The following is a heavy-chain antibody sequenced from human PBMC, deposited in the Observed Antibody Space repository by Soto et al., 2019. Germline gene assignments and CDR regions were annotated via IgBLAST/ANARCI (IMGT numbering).Heavy chain of an antibody. J-gene: IGHJ6*03. V-gene: IGHV3-23*01. Sequence: GGSLRLSCAASGFTFSSYAMSWVRQAPGKGLEWVSAISGSGGSTYYADSVKGRFTISRDNSKNTLYLQMNSLRAGDTAVYYCAKDTRQWPLDNYYMDVWGKATTLTVSS. CDR3: AKDTRQWPLDNYYMDV. CDR1: GFTFSSYA. D-gene: IGHD6-19*01. CDR2: ISGSGGST.